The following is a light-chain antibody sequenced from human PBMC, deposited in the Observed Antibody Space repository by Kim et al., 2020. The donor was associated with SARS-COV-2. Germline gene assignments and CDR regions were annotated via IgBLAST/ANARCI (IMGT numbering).Light chain of an antibody. CDR3: QVWDNSLGV. Sequence: SYELTQPPSVSVSPGETATISCTGDNLQFKYVCWYQRTAGHSPVLVLYRDNKRPSGIPERFSGSNSGNTATLTISGTQAVDEADYYCQVWDNSLGVFGAGTKLTVL. J-gene: IGLJ2*01. CDR2: RDN. CDR1: NLQFKY. V-gene: IGLV3-1*01.